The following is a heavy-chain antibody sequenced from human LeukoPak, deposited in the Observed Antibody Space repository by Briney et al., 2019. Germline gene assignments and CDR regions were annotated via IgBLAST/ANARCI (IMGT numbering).Heavy chain of an antibody. D-gene: IGHD2-15*01. CDR3: ASGYCSGGSCQNNWFDP. CDR2: ISSSSSSYI. Sequence: PGGSLRLSCAASGFTFSSHSMNWVRQAPGKGLEWVSSISSSSSSYIYYADSVKGRFTISRDNAKNSLYLQMNSLRAEDTAVYYCASGYCSGGSCQNNWFDPWGQGTLVTVSS. J-gene: IGHJ5*02. CDR1: GFTFSSHS. V-gene: IGHV3-21*01.